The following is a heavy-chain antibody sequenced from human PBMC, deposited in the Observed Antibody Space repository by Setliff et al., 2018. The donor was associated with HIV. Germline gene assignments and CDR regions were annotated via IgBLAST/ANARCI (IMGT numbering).Heavy chain of an antibody. CDR2: ISSSDTTI. J-gene: IGHJ6*03. CDR3: ARDSSRGYLDWLSLKYYYSYYIDV. D-gene: IGHD3-9*01. CDR1: GFTFSTYS. Sequence: GGSLRLSCEASGFTFSTYSMNWVRQAPGKGLEWVSYISSSDTTIYYADSVEGRFTISRDNAKNSLYLQMSSLRAEDTAVYYCARDSSRGYLDWLSLKYYYSYYIDVWGKGTTVTVSS. V-gene: IGHV3-48*01.